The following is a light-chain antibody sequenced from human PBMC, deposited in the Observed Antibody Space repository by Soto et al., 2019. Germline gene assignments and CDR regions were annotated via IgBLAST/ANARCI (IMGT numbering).Light chain of an antibody. CDR2: RAS. CDR3: LQYHNLWA. J-gene: IGKJ1*01. V-gene: IGKV3-15*01. CDR1: QNIYYN. Sequence: ILMTQSPATVSVSPGVSATLSCRASQNIYYNVAGYQQRPGQAPRLLIYRASTRAPGVPARFSGSGSGTEFTLTISSLQPEDFTFYSCLQYHNLWAFGQGTKVEI.